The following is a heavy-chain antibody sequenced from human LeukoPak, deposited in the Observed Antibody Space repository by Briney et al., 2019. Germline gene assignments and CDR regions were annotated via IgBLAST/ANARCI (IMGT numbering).Heavy chain of an antibody. J-gene: IGHJ6*03. D-gene: IGHD6-19*01. Sequence: GESLKISCKGSGYSFTSYWIGWVRQMPGKGLEWMGIIYPGDSDTRYSPSFQGQVTISADKSISTAYLQWSSLKASDTAMYYCARQWGQWLPQDYYYYMDVWGKGTTVTVSS. V-gene: IGHV5-51*01. CDR2: IYPGDSDT. CDR3: ARQWGQWLPQDYYYYMDV. CDR1: GYSFTSYW.